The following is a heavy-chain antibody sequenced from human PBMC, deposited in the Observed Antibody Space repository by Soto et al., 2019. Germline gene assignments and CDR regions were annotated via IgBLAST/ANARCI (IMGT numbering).Heavy chain of an antibody. CDR2: IDPSDSYT. CDR3: ALTVGNWFDP. D-gene: IGHD3-9*01. Sequence: PGESLKISCKGSGYSFTSYWISWVRQMPGKGLEWMGRIDPSDSYTNYSPSFQGHVTISADKSISTAYLQWSSLKASDTAMYYCALTVGNWFDPWGQGTLVTVSS. V-gene: IGHV5-10-1*01. CDR1: GYSFTSYW. J-gene: IGHJ5*02.